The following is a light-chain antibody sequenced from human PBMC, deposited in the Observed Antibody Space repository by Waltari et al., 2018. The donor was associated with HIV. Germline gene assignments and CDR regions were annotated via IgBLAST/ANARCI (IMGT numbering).Light chain of an antibody. Sequence: IQMTRSPSSVSASVGARVTLTCRASQSIGRWLVWYQQTPGKAPKLLIYAASTLQAGVPSRFSGSGSGTSFTLTISSLQPEDFATYYCQQASSLPLTFGEGTKVEIK. CDR2: AAS. V-gene: IGKV1-12*01. CDR1: QSIGRW. J-gene: IGKJ4*01. CDR3: QQASSLPLT.